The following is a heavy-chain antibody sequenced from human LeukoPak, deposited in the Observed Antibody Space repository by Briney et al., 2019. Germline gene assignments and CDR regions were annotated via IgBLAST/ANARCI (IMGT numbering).Heavy chain of an antibody. J-gene: IGHJ4*02. V-gene: IGHV3-48*04. CDR1: GFTFSSYS. Sequence: GGSLRLSCAASGFTFSSYSMNWVRQAPGKGLEWVSYISSSSTIYYADSVKGRFTISRDNAKNSLYLQMNSLRAEDTAVYYCARDQDRSLWPYYFDYWGQGTLVTVSS. D-gene: IGHD2-21*01. CDR2: ISSSSTI. CDR3: ARDQDRSLWPYYFDY.